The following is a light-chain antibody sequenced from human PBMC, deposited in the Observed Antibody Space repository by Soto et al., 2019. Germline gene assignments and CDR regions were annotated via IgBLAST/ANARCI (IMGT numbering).Light chain of an antibody. CDR3: TSYTSSSPNV. J-gene: IGLJ1*01. CDR2: EVS. CDR1: SSDVGGYDY. Sequence: QSALTQPASVSGSPGQSITIYCTGTSSDVGGYDYVSWYQQHPGKAPKLMIYEVSNRPSGVSNRFSGSKSGNTASLTISGLQAEDEDHYYCTSYTSSSPNVFGTGTKLTVL. V-gene: IGLV2-14*01.